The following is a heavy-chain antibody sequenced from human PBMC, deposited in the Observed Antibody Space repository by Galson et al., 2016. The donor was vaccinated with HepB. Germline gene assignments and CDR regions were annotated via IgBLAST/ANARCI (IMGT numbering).Heavy chain of an antibody. CDR3: ARDDSGPDNTFDY. Sequence: SLRLSCAASGFTFSSFGMHWVRQAPGKGLEWLAVIWSHGRKTYYVDSVKGRFTISRDNSKNTLSLEMNSLRAEDTAVYYCARDDSGPDNTFDYWGQGTLVTVSS. J-gene: IGHJ4*02. CDR2: IWSHGRKT. D-gene: IGHD1-14*01. CDR1: GFTFSSFG. V-gene: IGHV3-33*01.